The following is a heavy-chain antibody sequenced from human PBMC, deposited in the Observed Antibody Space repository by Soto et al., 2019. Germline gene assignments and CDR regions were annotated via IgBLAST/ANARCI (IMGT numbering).Heavy chain of an antibody. CDR3: ARSNVLLWFGDDLDY. Sequence: GGSLRLSCAASGFTFSSYWMSWVRQAPGKGLEWVANIKQDGSEKYYVDSVKGRFTISRDNAKNSLYLQMNSLRAEDTAVYYCARSNVLLWFGDDLDYWGQGTLVTVSS. V-gene: IGHV3-7*01. CDR1: GFTFSSYW. CDR2: IKQDGSEK. J-gene: IGHJ4*02. D-gene: IGHD3-10*01.